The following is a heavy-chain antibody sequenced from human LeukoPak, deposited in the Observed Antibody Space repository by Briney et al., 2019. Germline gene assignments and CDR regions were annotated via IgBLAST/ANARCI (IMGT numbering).Heavy chain of an antibody. J-gene: IGHJ5*02. D-gene: IGHD6-19*01. CDR1: GFTFSNAW. CDR3: TTHGYSSGLNGFDH. CDR2: IKSKTDGGTT. Sequence: GGSLRLSCAASGFTFSNAWMSWVRQAPGKGLEWVGRIKSKTDGGTTDYAAPVKGRFTISRGDSKNTLDLQMNSLETEDTAVYYCTTHGYSSGLNGFDHWGQGTLVTVSS. V-gene: IGHV3-15*01.